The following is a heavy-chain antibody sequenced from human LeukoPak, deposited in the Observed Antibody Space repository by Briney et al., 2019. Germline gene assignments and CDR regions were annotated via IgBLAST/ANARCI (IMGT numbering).Heavy chain of an antibody. D-gene: IGHD5-24*01. J-gene: IGHJ6*03. V-gene: IGHV3-30*15. CDR2: ISYDGAKR. Sequence: PGGPLRLSCAASGFTFNTFSMHWVRQAPGKGLEWVALISYDGAKRYYADSVKGRFSISRDSPKNTLYLQLSTLRDEDTAVYYCAREDTYRGYNLYYMDVWGKGTTVIVSS. CDR3: AREDTYRGYNLYYMDV. CDR1: GFTFNTFS.